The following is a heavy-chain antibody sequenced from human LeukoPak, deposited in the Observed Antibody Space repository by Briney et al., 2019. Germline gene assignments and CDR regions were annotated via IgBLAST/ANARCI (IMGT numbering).Heavy chain of an antibody. V-gene: IGHV4-31*03. CDR2: IYYSGST. J-gene: IGHJ5*02. Sequence: SETLSLTCTVSGGSISSGGYYWSWIRQHPGKGLEWIGYIYYSGSTYYNPSLKSRVTISVDTSKNQFSLKLSSVTAADTAVYHCARDHYDSSGYYGVNWFDPWGQGTLVTVSS. D-gene: IGHD3-22*01. CDR3: ARDHYDSSGYYGVNWFDP. CDR1: GGSISSGGYY.